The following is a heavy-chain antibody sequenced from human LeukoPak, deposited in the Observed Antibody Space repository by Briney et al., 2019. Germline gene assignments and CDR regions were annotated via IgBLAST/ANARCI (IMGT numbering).Heavy chain of an antibody. D-gene: IGHD6-13*01. CDR2: INPNSGGT. CDR1: GYTFTGYY. J-gene: IGHJ4*02. V-gene: IGHV1-2*02. CDR3: ARGWAAMAIGTYSSSWYCDY. Sequence: ASVKVSCKASGYTFTGYYMHWVRQAPGQGLEWMGWINPNSGGTNYAQKFQGRVTMTRDTSISTAYMELSRLRSDDTAVYYCARGWAAMAIGTYSSSWYCDYWGQGTLVTVSS.